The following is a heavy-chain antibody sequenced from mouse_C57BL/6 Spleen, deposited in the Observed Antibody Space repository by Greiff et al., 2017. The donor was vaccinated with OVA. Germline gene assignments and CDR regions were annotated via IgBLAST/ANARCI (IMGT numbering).Heavy chain of an antibody. CDR1: GYTFTSYW. CDR3: ARCDYGSSAWFAY. J-gene: IGHJ3*01. CDR2: IYPGSGST. D-gene: IGHD1-1*01. Sequence: VQLQQPGAELVKPGASVKMSCKASGYTFTSYWITWVKQRPGQGLEWIGDIYPGSGSTNYNEKFKSKATLTVDTSSSTAYMQLSSLTSEDSAVYYCARCDYGSSAWFAYWGQGTLVTVSA. V-gene: IGHV1-55*01.